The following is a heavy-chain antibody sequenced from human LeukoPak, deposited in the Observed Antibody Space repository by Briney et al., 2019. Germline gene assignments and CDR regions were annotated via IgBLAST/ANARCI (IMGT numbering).Heavy chain of an antibody. CDR1: GFTFDDYA. V-gene: IGHV3-9*01. D-gene: IGHD1-26*01. Sequence: GGSLRLSCAASGFTFDDYAMHWVRQAPGKGLEWVSGISWNSGSIGYADSVKGRFTISRDNSKNTLYLQMNSLRAEDTAVYYCARARYSGSYYPLFDYWGQGTLVTVSS. J-gene: IGHJ4*02. CDR3: ARARYSGSYYPLFDY. CDR2: ISWNSGSI.